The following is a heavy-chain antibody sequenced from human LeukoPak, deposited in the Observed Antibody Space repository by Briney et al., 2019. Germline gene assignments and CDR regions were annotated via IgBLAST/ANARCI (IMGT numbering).Heavy chain of an antibody. CDR2: IYYSGST. J-gene: IGHJ4*02. CDR3: ARHSYYDSSGYYPYYFDY. V-gene: IGHV4-39*01. D-gene: IGHD3-22*01. Sequence: SETLSLTCTVSGGSISNNSYYWGWIRQPPGKGLEWIGSIYYSGSTYHNPSLKSRVTISADTSKNQFSLKLSSVSAADTAVYYRARHSYYDSSGYYPYYFDYWGQGTLVTVSS. CDR1: GGSISNNSYY.